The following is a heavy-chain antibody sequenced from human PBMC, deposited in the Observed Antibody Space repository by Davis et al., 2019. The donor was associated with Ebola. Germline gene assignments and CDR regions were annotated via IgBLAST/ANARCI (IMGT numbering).Heavy chain of an antibody. D-gene: IGHD1-26*01. V-gene: IGHV3-48*04. CDR3: ARNLVGAHTN. Sequence: GESLKISCAASGFTFSSYTMSWVRQAPGKGLEWISYITISSDTIYYADSVKGRFTISRDNAKNSLYLQMNSLRAEDTAVYYCARNLVGAHTNWGQGTLVTVSS. CDR1: GFTFSSYT. CDR2: ITISSDTI. J-gene: IGHJ4*02.